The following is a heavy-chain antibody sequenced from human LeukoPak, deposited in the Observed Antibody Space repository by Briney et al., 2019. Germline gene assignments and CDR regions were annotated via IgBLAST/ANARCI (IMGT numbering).Heavy chain of an antibody. Sequence: GGSLRLSCAASGFTFSSYEMNWVRQAPGKGLEWVSYISSSGSTIYYADSVKGRFTISRDNAKNSLYLQMNSLRAEDTAVYYCARVTSMVRGVITLYYYYYMDVWGKGTTVTISS. D-gene: IGHD3-10*01. J-gene: IGHJ6*03. CDR3: ARVTSMVRGVITLYYYYYMDV. V-gene: IGHV3-48*03. CDR1: GFTFSSYE. CDR2: ISSSGSTI.